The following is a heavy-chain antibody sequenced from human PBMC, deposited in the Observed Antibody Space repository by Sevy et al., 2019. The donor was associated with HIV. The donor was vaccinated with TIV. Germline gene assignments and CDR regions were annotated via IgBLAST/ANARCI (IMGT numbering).Heavy chain of an antibody. J-gene: IGHJ6*03. CDR2: ITPNSGGT. V-gene: IGHV1-2*02. D-gene: IGHD3-9*01. CDR1: GYTFADYY. CDR3: ARGGRDYDILTGSHYYYYMDV. Sequence: ASVKVSCKASGYTFADYYMHWVRQAPGQGLEWMGWITPNSGGTNCAQKFQGRVTMTRDTSISTAYMELSRLRSDDTAVYYCARGGRDYDILTGSHYYYYMDVWGKGTTVTVSS.